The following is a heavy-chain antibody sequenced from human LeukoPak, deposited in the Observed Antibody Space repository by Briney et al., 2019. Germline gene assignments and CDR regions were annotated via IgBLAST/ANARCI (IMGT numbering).Heavy chain of an antibody. CDR2: IYYSGST. Sequence: SETLSLTCTVSGGSISSSRYYWDWMRQPPGKGLEWIGSIYYSGSTYYNPSLKSRVTISVDTSKNQFSLKLSSVTAADTAVYYCARQSGGTYSPIDIWGQGTMVTVSS. CDR1: GGSISSSRYY. J-gene: IGHJ3*02. CDR3: ARQSGGTYSPIDI. D-gene: IGHD1-26*01. V-gene: IGHV4-39*01.